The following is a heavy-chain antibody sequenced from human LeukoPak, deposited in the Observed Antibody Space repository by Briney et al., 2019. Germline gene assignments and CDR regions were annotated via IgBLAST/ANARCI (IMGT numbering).Heavy chain of an antibody. J-gene: IGHJ4*02. Sequence: PGGSLRLSCAASGFTFSDYSMNWVRQAPGKGLEWVSEISGSGDNTYYADSVKGRFTISRDNSKNTLYLQMNSLRAEDTAVYYCAKDHSYGSGWFSVGYWGQGALVTVSS. CDR3: AKDHSYGSGWFSVGY. D-gene: IGHD6-19*01. CDR2: ISGSGDNT. CDR1: GFTFSDYS. V-gene: IGHV3-23*01.